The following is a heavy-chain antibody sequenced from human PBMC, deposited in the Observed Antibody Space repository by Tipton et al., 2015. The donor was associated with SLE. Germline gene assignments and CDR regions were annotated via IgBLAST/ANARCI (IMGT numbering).Heavy chain of an antibody. D-gene: IGHD3-22*01. Sequence: TLSLTCTVSGGSISISTYYWTWIRQAPGKGLEYIGEHNHYGSTNQNPSFTGRVTMSVDTSKNEFSLKLRSVTAADTAVYYCARGRRLPSLGRSESTAFDRADDYWGQGTLVTVSS. J-gene: IGHJ4*02. V-gene: IGHV4-39*07. CDR1: GGSISISTYY. CDR2: HNHYGST. CDR3: ARGRRLPSLGRSESTAFDRADDY.